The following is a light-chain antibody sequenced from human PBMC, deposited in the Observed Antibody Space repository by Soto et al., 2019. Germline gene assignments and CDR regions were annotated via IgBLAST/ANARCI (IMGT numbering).Light chain of an antibody. CDR1: QGISSY. CDR3: QQLNSYPKGT. CDR2: AAS. Sequence: DIQLTQSPSFLSASVGDRVTITCRASQGISSYLAWYQQKPGKAPKLLIYAASTLQSGVPSRFSGSGSGTEFTHTISSLQPEDFATSYCQQLNSYPKGTFGGGTKVEIK. J-gene: IGKJ4*01. V-gene: IGKV1-9*01.